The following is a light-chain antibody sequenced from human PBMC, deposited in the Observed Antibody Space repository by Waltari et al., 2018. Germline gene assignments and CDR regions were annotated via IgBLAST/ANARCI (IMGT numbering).Light chain of an antibody. CDR3: QTGGHGTWV. V-gene: IGLV4-69*01. J-gene: IGLJ3*02. CDR1: SGHTSKA. Sequence: QLVLTQSPSASAPLGASVKLTRTLSSGHTSKAIAWLQQQPEKGPRYLMKVNSDGSHIKGDEIPIRFSGSSSGAERYLTISSLQSEDEADYYCQTGGHGTWVFGGGTKLTVL. CDR2: VNSDGSH.